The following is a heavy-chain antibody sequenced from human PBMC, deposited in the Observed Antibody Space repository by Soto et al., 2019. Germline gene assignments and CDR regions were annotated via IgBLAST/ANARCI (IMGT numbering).Heavy chain of an antibody. CDR3: AGGGDIVVVPAAKDNPYSYCGMDV. CDR2: IIPIFRTP. Sequence: QVQLVQSGAEVKKPGSSVKVSCKASGGTFSSYGLSWVRQAPVQGLEWMGGIIPIFRTPNYAREFQGRVTISAHESTSTAYMELSSLRSEDTAVYYCAGGGDIVVVPAAKDNPYSYCGMDVWAQGTTVTVSS. CDR1: GGTFSSYG. D-gene: IGHD2-2*01. V-gene: IGHV1-69*01. J-gene: IGHJ6*02.